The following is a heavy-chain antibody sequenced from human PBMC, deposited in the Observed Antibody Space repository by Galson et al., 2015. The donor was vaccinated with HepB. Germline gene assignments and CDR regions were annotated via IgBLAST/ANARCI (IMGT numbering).Heavy chain of an antibody. CDR3: AKSDYYGSGSLRPRYYYYGMDV. CDR2: ISYDGSNK. Sequence: SLRLSCAASGFTFSSYGMHWVRQAPGKGLEWVAVISYDGSNKYYADSVKGRFTISRDNSKNTLYLQMNSLRAEDTAVYYCAKSDYYGSGSLRPRYYYYGMDVWGQGTTVTVSS. V-gene: IGHV3-30*18. CDR1: GFTFSSYG. J-gene: IGHJ6*02. D-gene: IGHD3-10*01.